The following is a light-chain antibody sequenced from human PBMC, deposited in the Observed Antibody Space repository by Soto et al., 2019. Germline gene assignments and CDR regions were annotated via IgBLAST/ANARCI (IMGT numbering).Light chain of an antibody. V-gene: IGLV1-47*01. J-gene: IGLJ2*01. Sequence: QSVLTQPPSASGTPGQRGTISCSGSSSNIGSKYVYWYQQLPGTAPKLLMYRNNQRPSGVPDRFSGSKSGTSASLAISGLRSEDEADYDCAAWDSNLGGPAFGGGTKVTVL. CDR3: AAWDSNLGGPA. CDR2: RNN. CDR1: SSNIGSKY.